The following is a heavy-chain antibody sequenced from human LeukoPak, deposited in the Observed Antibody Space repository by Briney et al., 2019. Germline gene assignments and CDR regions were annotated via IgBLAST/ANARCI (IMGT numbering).Heavy chain of an antibody. Sequence: GASVKVSCKASGGTFSSYAISWVRQAPGQGLEWMGRIIPILGIANYAQKFQGRVTITADKSTSTAYMELSSLRSEDTAVYYCARERVSDRYGDYAGNWFDPWGQGTLVTVSS. CDR1: GGTFSSYA. V-gene: IGHV1-69*04. J-gene: IGHJ5*02. CDR3: ARERVSDRYGDYAGNWFDP. CDR2: IIPILGIA. D-gene: IGHD4-17*01.